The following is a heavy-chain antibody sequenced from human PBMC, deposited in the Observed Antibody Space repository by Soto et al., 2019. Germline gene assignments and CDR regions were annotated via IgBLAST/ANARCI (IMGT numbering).Heavy chain of an antibody. Sequence: SVKVSCKASGGTFSSYAISWVRQAPGQGLEWMGGIIPIFGTANYAQKFQGRVTITADESTSTAYMELSSLRSEDTAVYYCARVRADDYGDYGGYYYYGMDVWGQGTTVTVSS. CDR2: IIPIFGTA. V-gene: IGHV1-69*13. J-gene: IGHJ6*02. CDR1: GGTFSSYA. CDR3: ARVRADDYGDYGGYYYYGMDV. D-gene: IGHD4-17*01.